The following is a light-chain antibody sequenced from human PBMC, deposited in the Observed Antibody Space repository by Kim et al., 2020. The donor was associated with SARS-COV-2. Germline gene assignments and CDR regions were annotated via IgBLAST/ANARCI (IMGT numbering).Light chain of an antibody. V-gene: IGLV2-14*03. CDR1: SSDVGGYDY. J-gene: IGLJ3*02. Sequence: QSALTQPASVSGSPGQSITISCTGTSSDVGGYDYVSWYQQHPGKAPKLMIYDVSNRPSGVSNRFSGSKSGNTASLAISGLQADDEADYYCSSYTSSNAWLFGGGTKVTVL. CDR2: DVS. CDR3: SSYTSSNAWL.